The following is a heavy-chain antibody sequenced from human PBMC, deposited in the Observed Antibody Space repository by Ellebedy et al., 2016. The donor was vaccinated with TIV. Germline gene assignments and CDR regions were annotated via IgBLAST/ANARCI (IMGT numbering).Heavy chain of an antibody. CDR1: GGSISSSSYY. CDR3: ARRRGYSGYDITYYFDY. CDR2: IYYSGST. Sequence: SETLSLXXTVSGGSISSSSYYWGWIRQPPGKGLEWIGSIYYSGSTYYNPSLKSRVTISVDTSKNQFSLKLSSVTAADTAVYYCARRRGYSGYDITYYFDYWGQGTLVTVSS. D-gene: IGHD5-12*01. V-gene: IGHV4-39*01. J-gene: IGHJ4*02.